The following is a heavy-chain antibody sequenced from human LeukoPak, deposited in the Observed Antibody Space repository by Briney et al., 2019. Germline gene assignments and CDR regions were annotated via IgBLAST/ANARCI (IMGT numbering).Heavy chain of an antibody. CDR1: GGSFSGSY. CDR3: ARFEAAAAGY. CDR2: INHSGST. J-gene: IGHJ4*02. Sequence: PSETLPLTCAVPGGSFSGSYWSCISQPPGKGLEWIGEINHSGSTNYNPSLKSRVTISVDTSKNQFSLKLSSVTAADTSMYYCARFEAAAAGYWGQGTLVTVSS. V-gene: IGHV4-34*01. D-gene: IGHD6-13*01.